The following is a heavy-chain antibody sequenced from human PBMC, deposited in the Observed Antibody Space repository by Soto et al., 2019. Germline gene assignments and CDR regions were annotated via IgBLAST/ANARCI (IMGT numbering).Heavy chain of an antibody. Sequence: SETLSLTCTVSGGSISSSSYYWGWIRQPPGKGLEWIGSIYYSGSTYYNPSLKSRVTISVDTSKNQFSLKLSSVTAADTVVYYCARQRLQYLHYYYYGMDVWGQGTTVTVSS. CDR1: GGSISSSSYY. CDR3: ARQRLQYLHYYYYGMDV. V-gene: IGHV4-39*01. D-gene: IGHD4-4*01. CDR2: IYYSGST. J-gene: IGHJ6*02.